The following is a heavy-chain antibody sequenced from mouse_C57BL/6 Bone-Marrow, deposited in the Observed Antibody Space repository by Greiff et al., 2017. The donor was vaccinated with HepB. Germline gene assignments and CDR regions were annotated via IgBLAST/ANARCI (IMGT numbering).Heavy chain of an antibody. CDR2: IWTGGGT. Sequence: VKLVESGPGLVAPSQSLSITCTVSGFSLTSYAISWVRQPPGKGLEWLGVIWTGGGTNYNSALKSRLSISKDNSKSQVFLKMNSLQTDDTARYYCARNDSPYYYAMDYWGQGTSVTVSS. J-gene: IGHJ4*01. CDR1: GFSLTSYA. V-gene: IGHV2-9-1*01. D-gene: IGHD2-4*01. CDR3: ARNDSPYYYAMDY.